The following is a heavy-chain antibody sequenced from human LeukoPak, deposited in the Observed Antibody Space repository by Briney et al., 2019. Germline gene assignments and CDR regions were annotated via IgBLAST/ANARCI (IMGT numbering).Heavy chain of an antibody. V-gene: IGHV4-38-2*02. CDR3: ARGRWLQK. CDR1: GYSISSGYY. J-gene: IGHJ4*02. D-gene: IGHD5-24*01. CDR2: IYHSGST. Sequence: SETLSLTCTVSGYSISSGYYWGWIRPPPGKGLEWIGSIYHSGSTYYNPSLKSRVTISVDTSKNQFSLKLSSVTAADTAVYYCARGRWLQKWGQGTLVTVSS.